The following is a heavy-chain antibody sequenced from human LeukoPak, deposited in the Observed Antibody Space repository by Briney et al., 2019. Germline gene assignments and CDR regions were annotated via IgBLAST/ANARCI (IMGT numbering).Heavy chain of an antibody. CDR1: GFTFSSYA. J-gene: IGHJ4*02. Sequence: GGSLRLSCAASGFTFSSYAMSWVRQAPGKGLEWVSGISGTSGYTYYADSVKGRFTISKDNSKNTLYLQMNSLRAEDTAVYYCAKPSSGWSNFDSWGQGTLVTVSS. V-gene: IGHV3-23*01. D-gene: IGHD6-19*01. CDR2: ISGTSGYT. CDR3: AKPSSGWSNFDS.